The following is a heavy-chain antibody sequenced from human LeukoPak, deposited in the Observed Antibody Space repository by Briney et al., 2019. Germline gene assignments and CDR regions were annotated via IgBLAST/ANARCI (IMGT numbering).Heavy chain of an antibody. CDR3: ARAVHSLLWFGEPLYYFDY. D-gene: IGHD3-10*01. Sequence: SETLSLTCTVSGCSISSSSYYWGWIRQPPGKGLEWIGSIYYSGSTYYNPSLKSRVTISVDTSKNQFSLKLSSVTAADTAVYYCARAVHSLLWFGEPLYYFDYWGQGTLVTVSS. J-gene: IGHJ4*02. CDR2: IYYSGST. CDR1: GCSISSSSYY. V-gene: IGHV4-39*07.